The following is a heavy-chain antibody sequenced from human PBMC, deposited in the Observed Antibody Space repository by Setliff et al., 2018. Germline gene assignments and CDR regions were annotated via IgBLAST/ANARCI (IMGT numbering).Heavy chain of an antibody. D-gene: IGHD3-10*01. CDR1: GYTLNNYA. J-gene: IGHJ6*03. Sequence: ASVKVSCKASGYTLNNYAMNWVRQAPGQGFEWMGWINTKTGNPTYAQDFTGRLVFSLDTSVNTAFVQISGLKAEDTAVYYCARASRFGTVVYKGDYYMDVWGKGTTVTVSS. CDR3: ARASRFGTVVYKGDYYMDV. V-gene: IGHV7-4-1*02. CDR2: INTKTGNP.